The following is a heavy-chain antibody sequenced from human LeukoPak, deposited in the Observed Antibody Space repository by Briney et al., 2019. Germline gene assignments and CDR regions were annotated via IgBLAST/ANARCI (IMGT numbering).Heavy chain of an antibody. CDR2: MFYSGST. D-gene: IGHD2-15*01. V-gene: IGHV4-39*07. CDR1: GGSISSSSYY. CDR3: ARAPRGGGRVY. J-gene: IGHJ4*02. Sequence: SETLSLTCAVSGGSISSSSYYWAWIRQPPGTGLEWVGSMFYSGSTYYNPSLKSRVTISVNTSKNQFSLKLSSVTAADTAVYYCARAPRGGGRVYWGQGTLVTVSS.